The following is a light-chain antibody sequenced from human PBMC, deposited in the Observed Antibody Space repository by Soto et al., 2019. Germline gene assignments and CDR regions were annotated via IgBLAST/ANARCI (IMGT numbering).Light chain of an antibody. CDR1: QSISIN. J-gene: IGKJ5*01. CDR2: GTS. CDR3: QQYQKWPIT. Sequence: EIVMTQSPATLSVSPGERAILSCRASQSISINLAWYHQKPGQAPRLLIYGTSTRATDIPARFTGSGSETEFTLTISSLQSEDFAVYYCQQYQKWPITFGQGTRLEIK. V-gene: IGKV3-15*01.